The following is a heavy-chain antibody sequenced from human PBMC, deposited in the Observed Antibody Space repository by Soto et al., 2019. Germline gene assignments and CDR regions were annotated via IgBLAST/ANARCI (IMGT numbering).Heavy chain of an antibody. CDR1: GFTFSDYY. CDR2: ISSSSSYT. CDR3: ASGGYYSNWFDP. J-gene: IGHJ5*02. V-gene: IGHV3-11*06. D-gene: IGHD3-22*01. Sequence: QVQLVESGGGLVKPGGSLRLSCAASGFTFSDYYMSWIRQAPGKGLEWVSYISSSSSYTNYADSVKGRFTISRDNAKNSLYLQMNSLRAEDTAVYYCASGGYYSNWFDPCGQGTLVTVSS.